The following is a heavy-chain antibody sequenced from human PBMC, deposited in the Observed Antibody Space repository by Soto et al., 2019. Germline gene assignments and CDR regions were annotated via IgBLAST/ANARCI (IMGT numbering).Heavy chain of an antibody. CDR1: GGSISSSSFH. V-gene: IGHV4-39*01. CDR2: IYYSGST. CDR3: ASYIEGGIGRGY. J-gene: IGHJ4*02. Sequence: PSETLSLTCTVSGGSISSSSFHWGWIRQPPGKGLEWIGSIYYSGSTYYSPSLKSRVTISVDTSKNQFSLKLSSVTASDTAVYYCASYIEGGIGRGYWGQGHLVTVSS. D-gene: IGHD6-13*01.